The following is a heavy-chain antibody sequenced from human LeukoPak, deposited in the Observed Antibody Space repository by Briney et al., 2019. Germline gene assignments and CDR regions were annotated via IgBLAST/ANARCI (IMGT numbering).Heavy chain of an antibody. CDR3: ARVGGPGSGSHYYYMDV. J-gene: IGHJ6*03. Sequence: PSETLSLTCTVSGGSISSDNYYWSWIRQPAGMGLEWIGRIYASGNTDYNPSLKSRVTISADTSKNQFSLKMSFVTATDTAVYYCARVGGPGSGSHYYYMDVWGKGTTVTVSS. CDR2: IYASGNT. D-gene: IGHD3-22*01. CDR1: GGSISSDNYY. V-gene: IGHV4-61*02.